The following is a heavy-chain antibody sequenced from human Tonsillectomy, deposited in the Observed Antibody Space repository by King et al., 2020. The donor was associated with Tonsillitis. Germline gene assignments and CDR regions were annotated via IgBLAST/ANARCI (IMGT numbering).Heavy chain of an antibody. J-gene: IGHJ3*02. Sequence: QLVQSGAEVKKPGESLRISCKGSGYSFTDYWIAWVRQTPGKALGWMGIIYPVDSDTKYSPSLQGQVTISADKSISTAYLHWSSLKASDTAIYFCARRKRGGTTLGDAFDIWGQGTTVTVSS. CDR3: ARRKRGGTTLGDAFDI. CDR2: IYPVDSDT. CDR1: GYSFTDYW. D-gene: IGHD1-7*01. V-gene: IGHV5-51*01.